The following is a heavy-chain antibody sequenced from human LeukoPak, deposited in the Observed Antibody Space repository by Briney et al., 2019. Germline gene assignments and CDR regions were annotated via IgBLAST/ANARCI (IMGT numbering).Heavy chain of an antibody. J-gene: IGHJ4*02. D-gene: IGHD3-22*01. V-gene: IGHV4-39*01. CDR1: GGSISSSSYY. Sequence: PSETLSLTCTVSGGSISSSSYYWVWIRQPPGKGLEWIGSIYYSGSTYYNPSLKSRVTISVDTSKNQFSLKLSSVTAADTAVYYCARQGGYYYDSSGYYRTLEFDYWGQGTLVTVSS. CDR2: IYYSGST. CDR3: ARQGGYYYDSSGYYRTLEFDY.